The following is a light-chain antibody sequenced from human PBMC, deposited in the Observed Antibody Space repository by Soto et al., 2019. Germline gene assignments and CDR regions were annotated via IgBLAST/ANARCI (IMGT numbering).Light chain of an antibody. V-gene: IGKV3-15*01. CDR3: QHYHTWPIT. CDR1: QGVSRK. J-gene: IGKJ4*01. CDR2: GAS. Sequence: EVVMTQSPATLSVAPGERVTFSCRASQGVSRKLAWYQHKPGQAPRLLIYGASTGAPGIPARFSGSGSGTEFTPTISSLQSEYCAIYYCQHYHTWPITFGGGTKLDIK.